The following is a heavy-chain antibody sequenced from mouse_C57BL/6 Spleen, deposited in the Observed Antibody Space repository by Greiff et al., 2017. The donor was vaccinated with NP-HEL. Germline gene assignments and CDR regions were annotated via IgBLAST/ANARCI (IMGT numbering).Heavy chain of an antibody. J-gene: IGHJ3*01. Sequence: VQLQQPGTELVKPGASVKLSCKASGYTFTSYWMHWVKQRPGQGLEWIGNINPSNGGTNYNEKFKSKATLTVDKSSSTAYMQLSSLTSAGSAVYNCARSGTAQGTFADWGQGTLVTVSA. D-gene: IGHD3-2*02. V-gene: IGHV1-53*01. CDR1: GYTFTSYW. CDR3: ARSGTAQGTFAD. CDR2: INPSNGGT.